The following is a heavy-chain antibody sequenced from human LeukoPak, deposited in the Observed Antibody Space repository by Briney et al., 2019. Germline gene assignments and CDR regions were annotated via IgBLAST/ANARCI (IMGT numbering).Heavy chain of an antibody. V-gene: IGHV3-23*01. Sequence: GGSLRLSCAASGFTFGSYAMSWVRQAPGKGLDWVSAISGSGGSTYYADSVKGRFTISRDNSKNTLYLQMNSLRAEDTAVYYCAKDRVSGSYSGAFDYWGQGTLVTVSS. CDR3: AKDRVSGSYSGAFDY. CDR2: ISGSGGST. CDR1: GFTFGSYA. J-gene: IGHJ4*01. D-gene: IGHD1-26*01.